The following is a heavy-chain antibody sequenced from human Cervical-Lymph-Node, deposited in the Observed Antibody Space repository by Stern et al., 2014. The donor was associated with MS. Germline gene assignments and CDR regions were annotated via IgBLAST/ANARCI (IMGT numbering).Heavy chain of an antibody. J-gene: IGHJ4*02. Sequence: QVQLVESGAELKKPGASVKVSCKTSGYTFSGFAIYWVRQAPGQRLEWMGWINAGNGFTKYSEQFQGRVSITRDTSASTAYMELKSLRSEDTAVYYCARDRGQALIDDFWGQGTLVTVSS. CDR3: ARDRGQALIDDF. CDR1: GYTFSGFA. CDR2: INAGNGFT. V-gene: IGHV1-3*03.